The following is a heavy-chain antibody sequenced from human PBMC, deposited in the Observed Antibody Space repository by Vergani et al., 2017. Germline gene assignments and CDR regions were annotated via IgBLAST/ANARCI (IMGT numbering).Heavy chain of an antibody. CDR2: INPSGGST. CDR1: GYPFTSYY. V-gene: IGHV1-46*01. CDR3: ARDRTDGYYYYGMDV. Sequence: QVQLVQSGAEVKKPGASVKVSCKASGYPFTSYYMHWVRQALGQGLEWMGIINPSGGSTSYAQKFQGRVTMTRDTSTSTVYMELSSLRSEDTAVYYCARDRTDGYYYYGMDVWGQGTTVTVSS. J-gene: IGHJ6*02.